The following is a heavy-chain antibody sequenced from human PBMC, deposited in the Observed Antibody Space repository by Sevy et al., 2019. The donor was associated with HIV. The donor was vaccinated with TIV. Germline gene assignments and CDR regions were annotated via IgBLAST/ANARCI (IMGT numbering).Heavy chain of an antibody. CDR1: GYTFTNYA. CDR3: ARDGATAWFFFYGMDV. J-gene: IGHJ6*02. CDR2: INGDNGNT. D-gene: IGHD5-18*01. Sequence: ASVKVSCKAYGYTFTNYAIHWVRQAPGQRLEWMGWINGDNGNTQFSKKFQGRVTITRDTSASTAYMQLSSLRSEDTGVYYCARDGATAWFFFYGMDVWGQGTTVTVSS. V-gene: IGHV1-3*01.